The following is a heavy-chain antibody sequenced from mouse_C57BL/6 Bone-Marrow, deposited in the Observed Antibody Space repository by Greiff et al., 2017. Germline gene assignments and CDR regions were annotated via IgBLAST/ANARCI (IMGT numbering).Heavy chain of an antibody. Sequence: VQLQQSGAELVRPGASVKLSCTASGFNIKDYYMHWVKQRPEQGLEWIGRIDPEDGDTEYAPKFQGKATMTADTSSNTAYLQLSSLTSEDTAVDYCTITTVGGFAYWGQGTLVTVSA. CDR2: IDPEDGDT. CDR3: TITTVGGFAY. V-gene: IGHV14-1*01. J-gene: IGHJ3*01. CDR1: GFNIKDYY. D-gene: IGHD1-1*01.